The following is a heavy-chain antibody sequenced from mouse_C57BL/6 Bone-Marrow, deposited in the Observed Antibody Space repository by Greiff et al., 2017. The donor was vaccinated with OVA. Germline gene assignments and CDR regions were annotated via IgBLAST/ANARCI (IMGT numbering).Heavy chain of an antibody. CDR2: ITPNNGGT. J-gene: IGHJ4*01. CDR1: GYTFTDYN. Sequence: VQLQQSGPELVKPGASVKIPCKASGYTFTDYNMDWVKQSHGKSLEWIGDITPNNGGTIYNQKFKGKATLTVDKSSSTAYMELRSLTSEDTAVYYCARSTTVEDYYAMDYGGQGTSVTVSS. D-gene: IGHD1-1*01. CDR3: ARSTTVEDYYAMDY. V-gene: IGHV1-18*01.